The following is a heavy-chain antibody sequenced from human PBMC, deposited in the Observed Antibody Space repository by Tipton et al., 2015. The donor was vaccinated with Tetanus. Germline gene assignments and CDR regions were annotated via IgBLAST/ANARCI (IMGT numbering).Heavy chain of an antibody. J-gene: IGHJ4*02. CDR2: ISYDGSKN. CDR1: GFSFGGSA. D-gene: IGHD4-17*01. Sequence: QVQLVQSGGGAARPGKSLRLSCAASGFSFGGSAIHWVRQASGKGLEWVAVISYDGSKNNYADSVKGRFTISRDNSKNMLYLQMNSLTTEDTADYYCAREWTSTVTSKYDYWGQGTLVTVSS. CDR3: AREWTSTVTSKYDY. V-gene: IGHV3-30*04.